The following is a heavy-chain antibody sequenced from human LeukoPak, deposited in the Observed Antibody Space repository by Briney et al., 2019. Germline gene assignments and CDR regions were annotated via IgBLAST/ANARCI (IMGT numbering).Heavy chain of an antibody. D-gene: IGHD1/OR15-1a*01. Sequence: KASETLSLTCIVSGGSISNTRYFWGWIRQPPGKGLEWIGLVSYNGNTHYNPSLKSRLTMSLDTSNNRFSLTLSSVTAADTAFYYCARQHQQHVRWSWFDPWGQGTLVTVSS. V-gene: IGHV4-39*01. J-gene: IGHJ5*02. CDR3: ARQHQQHVRWSWFDP. CDR1: GGSISNTRYF. CDR2: VSYNGNT.